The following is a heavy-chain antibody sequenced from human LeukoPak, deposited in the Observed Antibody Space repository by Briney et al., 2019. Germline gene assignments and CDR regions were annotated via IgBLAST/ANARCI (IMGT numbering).Heavy chain of an antibody. CDR1: GGSISSYY. CDR2: IYTSGST. J-gene: IGHJ4*02. CDR3: ARDQVDIVVVPAAMRMNINNYFDY. D-gene: IGHD2-2*03. Sequence: RPSETLSLTCTVSGGSISSYYWSWIRQPAGKGLEWIGRIYTSGSTNYNPPLKSRVTMSVDTSKNQFSLKLSSVTAADTAVYYCARDQVDIVVVPAAMRMNINNYFDYWGQGTLVTVSS. V-gene: IGHV4-4*07.